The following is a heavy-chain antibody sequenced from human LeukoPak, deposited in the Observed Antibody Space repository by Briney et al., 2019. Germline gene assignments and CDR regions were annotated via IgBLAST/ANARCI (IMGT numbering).Heavy chain of an antibody. J-gene: IGHJ4*02. CDR3: ARAAAGREYFDY. Sequence: SGGSLRLSCAASGFTFSSYSMNWIRQAPGKGLEWVSYISSSGSTIYYADSVKGRFTISRDNAKNSLYLQMDSLRAEDTAVYYCARAAAGREYFDYWGQGTLVTVSS. CDR1: GFTFSSYS. CDR2: ISSSGSTI. D-gene: IGHD6-13*01. V-gene: IGHV3-48*04.